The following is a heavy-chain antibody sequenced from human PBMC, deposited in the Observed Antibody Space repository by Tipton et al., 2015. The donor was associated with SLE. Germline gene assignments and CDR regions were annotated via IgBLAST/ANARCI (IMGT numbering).Heavy chain of an antibody. D-gene: IGHD3-3*01. CDR2: IYYSGST. CDR3: ASGPITIFGVVNH. V-gene: IGHV4-39*01. Sequence: TLSLTCTVSGGSISSSSYYWGWIRQPPRKGLEWIGSIYYSGSTYYNPSLKSRVIISVDTSKNQFSLKLSSLTAADTPVYYCASGPITIFGVVNHWGQGTLVTVSS. J-gene: IGHJ5*02. CDR1: GGSISSSSYY.